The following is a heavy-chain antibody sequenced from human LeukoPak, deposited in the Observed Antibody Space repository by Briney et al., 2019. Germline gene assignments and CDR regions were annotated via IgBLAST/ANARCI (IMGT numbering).Heavy chain of an antibody. V-gene: IGHV4-39*07. Sequence: PSETLSLTCTVSGGSISSSSYYWGWIRQPPGKGLEWIGSIYHSGSTYYNPSLKSRVTISVDTSKNQFSLKLSSVTAADTAVYYCARLHCSSTSCYLYIDYWGQGTLVTVSS. D-gene: IGHD2-2*01. CDR1: GGSISSSSYY. J-gene: IGHJ4*02. CDR2: IYHSGST. CDR3: ARLHCSSTSCYLYIDY.